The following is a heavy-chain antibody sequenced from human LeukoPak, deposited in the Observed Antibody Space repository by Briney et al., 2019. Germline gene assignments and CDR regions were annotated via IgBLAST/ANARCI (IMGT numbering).Heavy chain of an antibody. CDR3: ARDRYYYDSSGYYWVQPFDY. Sequence: GGSLRLSCAASGFTFSSYSMNWVRQAPGKGLEWVSSISSSSSYIYYADSVKGRFTTSRDNAKSSLYLQMDSLRAEDTAVYYCARDRYYYDSSGYYWVQPFDYWGQGTLVTVSS. V-gene: IGHV3-21*01. J-gene: IGHJ4*02. CDR1: GFTFSSYS. D-gene: IGHD3-22*01. CDR2: ISSSSSYI.